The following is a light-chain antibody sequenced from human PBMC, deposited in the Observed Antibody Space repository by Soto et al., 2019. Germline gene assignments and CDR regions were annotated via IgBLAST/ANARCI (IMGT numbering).Light chain of an antibody. Sequence: EIVMTQSPATLSVSPGERATLSCRASQRFSSNLAWYQQKPGQAPRLLIYGASTRATGIPARFSGSGSGTEFTLTISSLQSEDFAVYYCQQYNNWPSTFGQGTKVEIK. CDR2: GAS. J-gene: IGKJ1*01. CDR1: QRFSSN. CDR3: QQYNNWPST. V-gene: IGKV3-15*01.